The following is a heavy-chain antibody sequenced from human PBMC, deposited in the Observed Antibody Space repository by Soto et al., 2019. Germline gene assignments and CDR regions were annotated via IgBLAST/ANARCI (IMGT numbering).Heavy chain of an antibody. CDR2: ISAYNGNT. V-gene: IGHV1-18*01. CDR1: GYTFTSYG. CDR3: ARGTIFGVVYYYYMDV. D-gene: IGHD3-3*01. J-gene: IGHJ6*03. Sequence: ASVKVSCKASGYTFTSYGISWVRQAPGQGLEWMGWISAYNGNTNYAQKLQGRVTMTTDTSTSTAYMELRSLRSDDTAVYYCARGTIFGVVYYYYMDVWGKGTTVTVSS.